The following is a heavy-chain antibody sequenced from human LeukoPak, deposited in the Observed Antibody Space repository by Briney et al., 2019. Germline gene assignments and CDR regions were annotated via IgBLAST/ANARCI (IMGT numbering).Heavy chain of an antibody. V-gene: IGHV4-34*01. CDR1: GGSFSGYY. CDR3: ARGRLGRPKRYYMDV. J-gene: IGHJ6*03. Sequence: PSETLSLTCAVYGGSFSGYYWSWIRQPPGKGLEWIGEINHSGSTNYNPSLKSRVTISVDTSKNQFSLKLSSVTAADTAVYYCARGRLGRPKRYYMDVWDKGTTVTVSS. D-gene: IGHD7-27*01. CDR2: INHSGST.